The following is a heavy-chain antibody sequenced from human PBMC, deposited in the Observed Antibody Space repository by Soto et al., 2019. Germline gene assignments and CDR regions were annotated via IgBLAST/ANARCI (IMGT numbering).Heavy chain of an antibody. CDR3: ASHQSDWYGYYFDF. CDR1: GGSISSSSYY. J-gene: IGHJ4*02. CDR2: INYSGST. D-gene: IGHD6-19*01. Sequence: SETLSLTCTVSGGSISSSSYYWGWIRQPPGKGLEWIGSINYSGSTYYNPSLKSRVTISVDTSKNQFSLSLSSVTAADTAMYYCASHQSDWYGYYFDFWGRGTLVTVSS. V-gene: IGHV4-39*01.